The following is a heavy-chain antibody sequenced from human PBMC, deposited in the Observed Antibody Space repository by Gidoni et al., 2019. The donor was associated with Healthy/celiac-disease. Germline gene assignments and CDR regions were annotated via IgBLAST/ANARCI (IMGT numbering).Heavy chain of an antibody. J-gene: IGHJ6*03. Sequence: QVQLVQSGAEVKKPGASVKVSCTASGYTFTSYDINWVRQANGQGREWMGLMNPNSGNTGYAQKFQGRVTMTRNTSISTAYMELSSLRSEDTAVYYCARGIWILGDCGMDVWGKGTTVTVSS. D-gene: IGHD2-21*01. CDR1: GYTFTSYD. CDR2: MNPNSGNT. V-gene: IGHV1-8*01. CDR3: ARGIWILGDCGMDV.